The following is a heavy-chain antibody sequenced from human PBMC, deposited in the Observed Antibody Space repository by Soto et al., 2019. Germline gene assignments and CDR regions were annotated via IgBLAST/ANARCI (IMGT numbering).Heavy chain of an antibody. CDR1: GYTFTSYG. V-gene: IGHV1-18*01. CDR3: AREVVVAAPRLWFDP. Sequence: ASVKVSCKASGYTFTSYGITWVRQAPGQGLEWMGWISAYNGNTNYAQKLQGRVTMTTDTSTSTAYMELRSLRSDDTAVYYCAREVVVAAPRLWFDPWGQGTLVTVSS. CDR2: ISAYNGNT. J-gene: IGHJ5*02. D-gene: IGHD2-15*01.